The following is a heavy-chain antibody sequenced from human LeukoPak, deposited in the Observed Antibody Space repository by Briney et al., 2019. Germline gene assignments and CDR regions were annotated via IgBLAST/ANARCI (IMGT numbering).Heavy chain of an antibody. CDR1: GFTFSSYS. J-gene: IGHJ4*02. CDR2: ISGSGGST. D-gene: IGHD3-22*01. CDR3: AKAHYYDSSGYYGGEGFDY. Sequence: GGSLRLSCAASGFTFSSYSMNWVRQAPGKGLEWVSAISGSGGSTYYADSVKGRFTISRDNSKNTLYLQMNSLRAEDTAVYYCAKAHYYDSSGYYGGEGFDYWGQGTLVTVSS. V-gene: IGHV3-23*01.